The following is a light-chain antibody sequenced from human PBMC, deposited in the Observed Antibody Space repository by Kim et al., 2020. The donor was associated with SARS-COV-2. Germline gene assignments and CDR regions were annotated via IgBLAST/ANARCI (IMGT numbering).Light chain of an antibody. CDR1: RKIGHS. CDR3: QKNNDAPWT. V-gene: IGKV1-27*01. J-gene: IGKJ1*01. CDR2: AAS. Sequence: ASIGAGATTARRLRRKIGHSEASDQQRPDKVPQSLIDAASSGESVVPSCFSGSGSGTEFTLTITSLQPEDVATYYCQKNNDAPWTFGQGTKVDIK.